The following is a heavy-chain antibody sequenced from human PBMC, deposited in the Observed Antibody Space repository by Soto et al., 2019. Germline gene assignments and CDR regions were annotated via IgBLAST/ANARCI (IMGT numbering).Heavy chain of an antibody. D-gene: IGHD3-9*01. CDR1: GDSINSDKYY. Sequence: SETLSLTCSVSGDSINSDKYYWGWIRQPPGKGLEWIGSIYYRGNTYYNPSLQTRVTVSLDKSKSQFSLKLNSVTAADSAVYFCARLEGLATISYYFDFWGQGALVTVSS. V-gene: IGHV4-39*01. CDR2: IYYRGNT. CDR3: ARLEGLATISYYFDF. J-gene: IGHJ4*02.